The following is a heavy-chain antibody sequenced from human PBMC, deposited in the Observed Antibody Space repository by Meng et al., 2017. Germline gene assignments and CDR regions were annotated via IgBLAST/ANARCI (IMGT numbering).Heavy chain of an antibody. D-gene: IGHD2-2*01. CDR3: ARGDQGQVCPRR. CDR2: IYSGGST. CDR1: GFTVSSNY. J-gene: IGHJ4*02. V-gene: IGHV3-53*02. Sequence: VSRVETGGGLIQPGGSLRLSGAASGFTVSSNYMSWVRQPPGKGLEWVSVIYSGGSTYYADSVKGRFTISRDNSKNTLYLQMNSLRAEDTAVYYCARGDQGQVCPRRWGQGTLVTVSS.